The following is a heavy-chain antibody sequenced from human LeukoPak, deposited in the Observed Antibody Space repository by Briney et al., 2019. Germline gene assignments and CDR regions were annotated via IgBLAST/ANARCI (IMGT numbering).Heavy chain of an antibody. CDR1: GFTFSSYS. J-gene: IGHJ5*02. D-gene: IGHD6-19*01. Sequence: GGSLRLSCAASGFTFSSYSMNWVRQAPGKGLEWVSYIDSCSSSIYYADSVKGRFTIVRDNGKNSLYLQMNSLRADDTAVYYCARVWQWLVGDSWGQGTLVTVSS. V-gene: IGHV3-48*01. CDR3: ARVWQWLVGDS. CDR2: IDSCSSSI.